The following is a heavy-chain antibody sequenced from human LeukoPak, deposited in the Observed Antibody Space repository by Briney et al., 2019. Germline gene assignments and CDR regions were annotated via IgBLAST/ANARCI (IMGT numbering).Heavy chain of an antibody. CDR3: ATEYDY. CDR1: GFTFSNYG. Sequence: PGGSLRLSCAASGFTFSNYGMHWVRQAPGKGLEWVAVIWHDGNNKYYADSVKGRFTLSRDNSKNTLYLQMNSLRAEDTAVYYCATEYDYWGRGTLVTVSS. J-gene: IGHJ4*02. V-gene: IGHV3-33*01. CDR2: IWHDGNNK.